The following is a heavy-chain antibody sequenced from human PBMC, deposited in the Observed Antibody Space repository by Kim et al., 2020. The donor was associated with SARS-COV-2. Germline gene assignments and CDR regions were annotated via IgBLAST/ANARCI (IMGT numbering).Heavy chain of an antibody. J-gene: IGHJ4*02. V-gene: IGHV4-34*01. CDR2: INHSGST. Sequence: SETLSLTCAVYGGSFSGYYWSWIRQPPGKGLEWIGEINHSGSTNYNPSLKSRVTISVDTSKNQFSLKLSSVTAADTAVYYCARALKKSIAARRARDTYFDYWGQGTLVTVSS. CDR1: GGSFSGYY. D-gene: IGHD6-6*01. CDR3: ARALKKSIAARRARDTYFDY.